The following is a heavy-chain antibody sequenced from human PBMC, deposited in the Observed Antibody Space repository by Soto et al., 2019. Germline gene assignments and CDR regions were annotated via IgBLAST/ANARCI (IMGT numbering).Heavy chain of an antibody. CDR3: ARHGVPAAIGDWFDP. CDR2: ISYSGST. Sequence: QVQLQESGPGLVKPSETLSLTCSVSGGSISSYYWSWIRQPPGEGLEWIGYISYSGSTNYNPSLKSRVTISVDTSKKQFSLKLTSVTAADTAVYYCARHGVPAAIGDWFDPWGQGTLVTVSS. CDR1: GGSISSYY. D-gene: IGHD2-2*01. V-gene: IGHV4-59*08. J-gene: IGHJ5*02.